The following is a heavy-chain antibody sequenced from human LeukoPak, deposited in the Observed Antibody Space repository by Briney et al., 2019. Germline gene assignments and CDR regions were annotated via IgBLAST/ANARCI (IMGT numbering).Heavy chain of an antibody. J-gene: IGHJ3*02. CDR2: IWNDGSNK. CDR1: GFTFSSYW. V-gene: IGHV3-33*08. Sequence: GGSLRLSCAASGFTFSSYWMSWVRQAPGKGLEWVAVIWNDGSNKYYGDSVKGRFTISRDNSKNTLYLQMNSLRAEDTAVYYCARDCGHAFDMWGQGTMVTVSS. CDR3: ARDCGHAFDM.